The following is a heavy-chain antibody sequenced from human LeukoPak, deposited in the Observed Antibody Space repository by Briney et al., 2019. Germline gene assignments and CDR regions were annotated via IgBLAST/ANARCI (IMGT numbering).Heavy chain of an antibody. D-gene: IGHD3-10*01. CDR3: AREVRGVIGPADY. V-gene: IGHV3-7*01. Sequence: SGRSLRLSCAASGFTFSSYCMSSVRQAPGKGLEWVSNIKQDGSGKCYVASVKGRFTISRDNAKKSLYLQMNSLRVEDTAVYYCAREVRGVIGPADYWGQGTLVTVSS. CDR2: IKQDGSGK. CDR1: GFTFSSYC. J-gene: IGHJ4*02.